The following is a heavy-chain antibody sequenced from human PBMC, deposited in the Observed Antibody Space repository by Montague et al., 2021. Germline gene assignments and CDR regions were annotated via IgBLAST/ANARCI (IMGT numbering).Heavy chain of an antibody. CDR2: INGDGSST. V-gene: IGHV3-74*01. CDR3: ARDLGHCAGGSCGV. Sequence: SLRLSCAASGFTFSSYWMGWVRQAPGKGLVCVSRINGDGSSTNYADSVKGRFTISRDNAKNTLYLQMNNLRAEDTAVYHCARDLGHCAGGSCGVWGQGTTVTVSS. CDR1: GFTFSSYW. D-gene: IGHD2-15*01. J-gene: IGHJ6*02.